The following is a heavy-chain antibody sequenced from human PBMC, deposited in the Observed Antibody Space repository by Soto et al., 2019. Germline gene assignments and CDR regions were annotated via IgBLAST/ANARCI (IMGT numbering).Heavy chain of an antibody. Sequence: QVQLVQSGAEVKKPGASVKVSCKTSGDSFTSYDINWVRQAPGQGLEWLGRMNSNSGNTGYSDNFQGRVSMTRDTSISTAYLELTNLRSDDTAVYDCARGLISRGLVATHWGQGTPVTVSS. V-gene: IGHV1-8*01. CDR3: ARGLISRGLVATH. CDR1: GDSFTSYD. CDR2: MNSNSGNT. D-gene: IGHD3-10*01. J-gene: IGHJ4*02.